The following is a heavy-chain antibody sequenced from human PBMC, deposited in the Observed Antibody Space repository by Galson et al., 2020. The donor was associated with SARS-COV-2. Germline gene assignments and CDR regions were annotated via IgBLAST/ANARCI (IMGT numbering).Heavy chain of an antibody. D-gene: IGHD2-2*01. V-gene: IGHV3-30*03. Sequence: SCAASGFAVTNTYMTWVRQAPGKGLEWVAVISYDGSNKYYADSVKGRFTISRDNSKNTLYLQMNSLRAEDTAVYYCARVRYCSSTSCYDEVGAFDIWGQGTMVTVSS. CDR3: ARVRYCSSTSCYDEVGAFDI. J-gene: IGHJ3*02. CDR1: GFAVTNTY. CDR2: ISYDGSNK.